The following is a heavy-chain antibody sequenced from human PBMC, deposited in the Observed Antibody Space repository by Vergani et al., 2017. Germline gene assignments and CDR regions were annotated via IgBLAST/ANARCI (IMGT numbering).Heavy chain of an antibody. CDR1: GYTFTSYG. CDR3: ARDGLRGIAAAGTMRHYYYGMDV. D-gene: IGHD6-13*01. V-gene: IGHV1-18*01. J-gene: IGHJ6*02. CDR2: ISAYNGNT. Sequence: QVQLVQSGAEVKKPGASVKVSCKASGYTFTSYGISWVRQAPGQGLEWMGWISAYNGNTNYAQKPQGRVTMTTDTSTSTAYMELRSLRSDDTAVYYCARDGLRGIAAAGTMRHYYYGMDVWGQGTTVTVSS.